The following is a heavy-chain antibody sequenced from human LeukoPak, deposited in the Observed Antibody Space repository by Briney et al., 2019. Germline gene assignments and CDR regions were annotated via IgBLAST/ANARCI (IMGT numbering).Heavy chain of an antibody. Sequence: PSETLSLTCTVSGGSISSYYWSWIRQPPGKGLEWIGYIYTSGSTKYNPSLKSRVTISVDTSKNQFSLKLSSVTAADTAVYYWARLPRVDYYYYYLDVWGKGTTVTVSS. J-gene: IGHJ6*03. CDR1: GGSISSYY. CDR3: ARLPRVDYYYYYLDV. D-gene: IGHD2-15*01. CDR2: IYTSGST. V-gene: IGHV4-4*09.